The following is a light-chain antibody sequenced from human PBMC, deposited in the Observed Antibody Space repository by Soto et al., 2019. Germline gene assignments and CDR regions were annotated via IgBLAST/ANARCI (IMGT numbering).Light chain of an antibody. CDR3: QQYGSSPWT. Sequence: EVVLTQSPGTLSLSPGERATLSCRASQSVSSSSLAWYQQKAGQAPRLLIYGASSRATGIPDRFSGSGSGADFTLTISRLEPEDFAVYYCQQYGSSPWTFGQGTKVDIK. V-gene: IGKV3-20*01. CDR2: GAS. J-gene: IGKJ1*01. CDR1: QSVSSSS.